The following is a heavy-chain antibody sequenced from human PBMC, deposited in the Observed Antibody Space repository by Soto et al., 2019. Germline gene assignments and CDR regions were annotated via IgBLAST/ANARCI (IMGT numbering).Heavy chain of an antibody. Sequence: GGSLRLSCAASGFTFSSYAMSWVRQAPGKGLEWASAISGSGGSTYYADSVKGRFTISRDNSKNTLYLQMNSLRAEDTAVYYCAKDPGRSITIFGVVISFDYWGQGTLVTVSS. CDR1: GFTFSSYA. CDR2: ISGSGGST. D-gene: IGHD3-3*01. CDR3: AKDPGRSITIFGVVISFDY. V-gene: IGHV3-23*01. J-gene: IGHJ4*02.